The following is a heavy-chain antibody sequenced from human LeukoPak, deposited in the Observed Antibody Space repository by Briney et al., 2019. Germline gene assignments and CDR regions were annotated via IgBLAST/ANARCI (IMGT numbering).Heavy chain of an antibody. D-gene: IGHD2-2*01. Sequence: SETLSLTCTASGGSISSYSRSWIRQPPGKGLEWIGYIYYSGSTNYNPSPRSLVTISVDTSKNQFSLKLSSVTAADTAVYYCARDRVPEDIVVVPAAMRPSDYYYYYGTDVWGKGTTVTVSS. CDR1: GGSISSYS. V-gene: IGHV4-59*01. CDR3: ARDRVPEDIVVVPAAMRPSDYYYYYGTDV. J-gene: IGHJ6*04. CDR2: IYYSGST.